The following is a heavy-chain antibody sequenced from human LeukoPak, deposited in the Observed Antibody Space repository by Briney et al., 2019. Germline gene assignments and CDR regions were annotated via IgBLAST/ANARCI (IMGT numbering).Heavy chain of an antibody. CDR2: ISDGGDTT. CDR1: GFTFSNNV. V-gene: IGHV3-23*01. CDR3: AKTQGFFDH. J-gene: IGHJ4*02. Sequence: GGSLRLSCAASGFTFSNNVMTWVRQAPGKGMEWVTGISDGGDTTYGAGSVKGRFTVSRDNSKNILYLQMNSLRAEDTAIYYCAKTQGFFDHWGQGSLVTVSS.